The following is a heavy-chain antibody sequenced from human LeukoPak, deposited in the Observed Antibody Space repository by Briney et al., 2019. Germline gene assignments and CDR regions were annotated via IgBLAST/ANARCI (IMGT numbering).Heavy chain of an antibody. CDR3: TKDPNGDYVGAFDP. D-gene: IGHD4-17*01. CDR2: IYGRQGPT. Sequence: PGGSLRLSCAASGFPFSSFAMTWVRQAPGKGLEWVSSIYGRQGPTYDTDSVNGRFTISRNNSQNTLYLQMNSLRAEDTAVYYCTKDPNGDYVGAFDPWGQGTLVTVSS. V-gene: IGHV3-23*01. CDR1: GFPFSSFA. J-gene: IGHJ5*02.